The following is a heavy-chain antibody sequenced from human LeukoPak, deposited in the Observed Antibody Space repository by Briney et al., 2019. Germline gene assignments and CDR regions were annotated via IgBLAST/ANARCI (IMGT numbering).Heavy chain of an antibody. CDR2: IHYTGST. V-gene: IGHV4-59*08. Sequence: SDPLSLTCSVCGGSINILHWSCIRQSPGEGLEWIGYIHYTGSTNYNPSLKSRVTISVDTSKSQFSRRVRPVTAADTAVYCCERHGLTWVFDYWGQGALVTVSS. CDR1: GGSINILH. CDR3: ERHGLTWVFDY. J-gene: IGHJ4*02. D-gene: IGHD2-8*01.